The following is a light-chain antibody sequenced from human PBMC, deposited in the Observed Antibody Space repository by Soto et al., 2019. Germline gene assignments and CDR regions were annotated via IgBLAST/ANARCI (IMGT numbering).Light chain of an antibody. V-gene: IGKV3-20*01. J-gene: IGKJ1*01. Sequence: EIMLTQSPGTLSLSPGERATLSCRASQTINTNYLIWYQQKPGQAPRLLIYGAFSRATGIPDRFRGSGSGTDFTLTISRLEPEDFAVYYCQHYGSPRWTFGQGTKVEF. CDR1: QTINTNY. CDR3: QHYGSPRWT. CDR2: GAF.